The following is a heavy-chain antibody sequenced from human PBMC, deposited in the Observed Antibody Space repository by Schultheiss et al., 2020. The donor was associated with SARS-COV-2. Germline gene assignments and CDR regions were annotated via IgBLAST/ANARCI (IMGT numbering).Heavy chain of an antibody. J-gene: IGHJ4*02. CDR3: ATYCSSTSCWTSYNY. CDR1: GFTFSSYA. CDR2: ISYDGSNK. Sequence: GGSLRLSCAASGFTFSSYAMHWVRQAPGKGLEWVAVISYDGSNKYYADSVKGRFTISRDNAKNSLYLQMNSLRAEDTAVYYCATYCSSTSCWTSYNYWGQGTLVTVSS. V-gene: IGHV3-30*07. D-gene: IGHD2-2*01.